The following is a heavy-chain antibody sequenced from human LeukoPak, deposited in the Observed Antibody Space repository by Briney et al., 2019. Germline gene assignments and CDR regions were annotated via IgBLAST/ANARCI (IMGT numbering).Heavy chain of an antibody. J-gene: IGHJ3*02. CDR1: GDSVSSNSAA. V-gene: IGHV6-1*01. D-gene: IGHD1-1*01. CDR3: ARGKLTLEPSAFDI. CDR2: TYYRSKWYN. Sequence: SQTLSLTCAISGDSVSSNSAAWNWIRQSPSRGLEWLGRTYYRSKWYNDYAVSVKSRITINPDTSKNQFSLQLNSVTPEDTAVYYRARGKLTLEPSAFDIWGQGTMVTVSS.